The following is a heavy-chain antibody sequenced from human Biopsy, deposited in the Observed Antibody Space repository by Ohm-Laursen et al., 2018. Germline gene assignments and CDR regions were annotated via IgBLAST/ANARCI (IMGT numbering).Heavy chain of an antibody. CDR3: ARDRVRRRWFDP. CDR2: IYTSGIT. D-gene: IGHD1-14*01. J-gene: IGHJ5*02. CDR1: GGSLSSYP. V-gene: IGHV4-4*07. Sequence: SETLSLTCTVSGGSLSSYPWSWIRQPAGKGLEWIGQIYTSGITNYNPSLKSRITMSVDTSKNQFSRRVSPVTAADTAVYYCARDRVRRRWFDPWGQGTLVTVSS.